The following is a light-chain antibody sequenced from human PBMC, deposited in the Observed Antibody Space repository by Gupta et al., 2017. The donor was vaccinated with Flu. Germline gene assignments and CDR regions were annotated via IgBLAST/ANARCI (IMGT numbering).Light chain of an antibody. J-gene: IGLJ3*02. CDR3: GKWERSRSGGYWV. CDR2: ENN. V-gene: IGLV1-51*02. CDR1: SSNNGNEY. Sequence: QSVLTPPPSVSAAAGQTFTISCSGSSSNNGNEYVSWFQQLPGTAPKLLIYENNKRHSGITDQGAGSKSGTAATLGITGLQTGEEAEYYCGKWERSRSGGYWVFGGGTKLAVL.